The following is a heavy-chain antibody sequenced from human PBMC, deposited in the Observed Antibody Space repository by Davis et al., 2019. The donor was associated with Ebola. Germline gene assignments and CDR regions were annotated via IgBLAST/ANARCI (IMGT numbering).Heavy chain of an antibody. CDR1: GGSISSSSYY. D-gene: IGHD3-10*01. V-gene: IGHV4-39*01. Sequence: MPGGSLRLSCTVSGGSISSSSYYWGWIRQPPGKGLEWIGSIYYSGSTYYNPSLKSRVTTSVDTSKNQFSLILSSVTAADTAVYYCAKITMVPPYYFDYWGQGTLVTVSS. CDR3: AKITMVPPYYFDY. J-gene: IGHJ4*02. CDR2: IYYSGST.